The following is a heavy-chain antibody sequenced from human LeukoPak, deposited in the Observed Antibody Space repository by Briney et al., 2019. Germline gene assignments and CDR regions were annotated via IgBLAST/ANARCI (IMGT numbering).Heavy chain of an antibody. CDR3: AREPHYYGSGPFDY. CDR2: IWYDGSNK. Sequence: GSLRLSCAASGFTFSSYGMHWVRQAPGKGLEWVAVIWYDGSNKYYADSVKGRFTISRDNSKNTLYLQMNSLRAEDTAVYYCAREPHYYGSGPFDYWGQGTLVTVSS. CDR1: GFTFSSYG. V-gene: IGHV3-33*01. J-gene: IGHJ4*02. D-gene: IGHD3-10*01.